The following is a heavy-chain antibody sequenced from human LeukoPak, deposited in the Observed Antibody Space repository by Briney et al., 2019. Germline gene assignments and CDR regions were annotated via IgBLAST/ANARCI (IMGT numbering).Heavy chain of an antibody. D-gene: IGHD5-12*01. CDR3: ARRKYSGYDPVSYFDY. V-gene: IGHV5-51*01. J-gene: IGHJ4*02. CDR2: IYPGDSDT. CDR1: GYSFTSYW. Sequence: GESLKISCKGSGYSFTSYWIGWVRQMPGKGLEWMGIIYPGDSDTRYSPSFQGQVTILADKSISTAYLQWSSLKASDTAMHYCARRKYSGYDPVSYFDYWGQGTLVTVSS.